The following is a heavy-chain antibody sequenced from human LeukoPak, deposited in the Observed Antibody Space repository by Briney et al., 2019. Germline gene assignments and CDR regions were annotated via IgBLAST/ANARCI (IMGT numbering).Heavy chain of an antibody. D-gene: IGHD5-12*01. CDR2: IYYSGST. Sequence: WVRQPPGKGLEWIGSIYYSGSTYYNPSLKSRVTISVDTSKNQFSLKLSSVTAADTAVYYCARRGATTYDYWGQGALVTVSS. CDR3: ARRGATTYDY. V-gene: IGHV4-39*01. J-gene: IGHJ4*02.